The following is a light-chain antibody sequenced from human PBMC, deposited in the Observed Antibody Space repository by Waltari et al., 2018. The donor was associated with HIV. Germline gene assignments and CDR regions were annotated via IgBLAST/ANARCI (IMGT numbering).Light chain of an antibody. V-gene: IGKV1-39*01. Sequence: DIQMTQSPSSVSASVGDRVTITCRARQSISSYLNWYQQKPGKAPKLLIYAASSLQSGVPSRFSGSGSGTDFTLTISSLQPEDFATYYCQQSYSTPPYTFGQGTKLEIK. CDR2: AAS. CDR1: QSISSY. CDR3: QQSYSTPPYT. J-gene: IGKJ2*01.